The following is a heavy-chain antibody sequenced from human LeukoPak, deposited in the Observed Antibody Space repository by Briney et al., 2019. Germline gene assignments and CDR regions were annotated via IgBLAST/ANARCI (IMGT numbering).Heavy chain of an antibody. CDR1: GFTFSTYW. Sequence: GGSLRLSCAASGFTFSTYWMHWVRQAPGRGPVWVSAISGNSRDTHYIDSVRGRFTISRDNSKNTLYLQMSSLRDDDTAVYYCARYCSGGSCFLNYYGMDVWGQGTTVTVSS. J-gene: IGHJ6*02. CDR2: ISGNSRDT. V-gene: IGHV3-23*01. CDR3: ARYCSGGSCFLNYYGMDV. D-gene: IGHD2-15*01.